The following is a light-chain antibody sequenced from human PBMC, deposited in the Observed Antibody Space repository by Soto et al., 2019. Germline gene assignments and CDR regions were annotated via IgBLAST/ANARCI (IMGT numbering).Light chain of an antibody. J-gene: IGLJ2*01. CDR2: EVS. V-gene: IGLV2-8*01. CDR1: SSDVGGYNC. Sequence: QLVLTQPPSASGSPGQSVTISCTGTSSDVGGYNCVSWYQQHPGKAPKLMIYEVSKLPSGVPDRFSGSKSGNTASLTVSGLQAEDEADYYCSSYAGSNIPVVFGGGTKLTVL. CDR3: SSYAGSNIPVV.